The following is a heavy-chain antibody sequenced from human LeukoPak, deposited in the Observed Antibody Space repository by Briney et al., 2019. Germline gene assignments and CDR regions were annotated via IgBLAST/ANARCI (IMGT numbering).Heavy chain of an antibody. V-gene: IGHV3-33*01. Sequence: GGSLRLSCAPSGFTFSIYSMHWVRQAPGEGLGGVAVIWYDGSNKYYADSVKGRFTISRDNSKNTLYLQMNSLRAEDTAVYYCGRDMGWFGETLRDYWGQGTLVTVSS. CDR1: GFTFSIYS. CDR3: GRDMGWFGETLRDY. D-gene: IGHD3-10*01. J-gene: IGHJ4*02. CDR2: IWYDGSNK.